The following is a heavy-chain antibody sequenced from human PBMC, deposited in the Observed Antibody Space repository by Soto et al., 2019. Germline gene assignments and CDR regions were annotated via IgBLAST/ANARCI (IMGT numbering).Heavy chain of an antibody. V-gene: IGHV1-3*04. D-gene: IGHD6-13*01. CDR1: GYTFTTYG. J-gene: IGHJ5*01. CDR3: ARDIAAAGFPRWLDS. CDR2: INNGTGNT. Sequence: SRKGSCKASGYTFTTYGRHWVSQAPGQGLEWMGWINNGTGNTRYSDNFQGRITITRDTFATTAFMEMSSLRSEDTTVYYCARDIAAAGFPRWLDSWGQGTLVTVSS.